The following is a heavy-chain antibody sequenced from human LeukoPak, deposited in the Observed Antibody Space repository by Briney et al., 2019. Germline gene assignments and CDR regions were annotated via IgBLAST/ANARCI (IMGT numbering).Heavy chain of an antibody. V-gene: IGHV1-24*01. Sequence: ASVTVSCKVSGYTLTELSMHWVRQAPGKGLEWMGGFDPEDGETIYAQKFQGRVTMTEDTSTDTAYMELSSLRSEDTAVYYCATQGYSYGQPIPDYWGQGTLVTVSS. D-gene: IGHD5-18*01. J-gene: IGHJ4*02. CDR1: GYTLTELS. CDR2: FDPEDGET. CDR3: ATQGYSYGQPIPDY.